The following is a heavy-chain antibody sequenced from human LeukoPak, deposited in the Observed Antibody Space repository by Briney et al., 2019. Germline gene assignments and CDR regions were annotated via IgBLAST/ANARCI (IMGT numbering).Heavy chain of an antibody. CDR1: GFTFSSYA. CDR3: AKAPTGLLYPWYFDY. Sequence: GGSLRLSCAASGFTFSSYAMSWVRQAPGKGLEWVSAISGSGGSTYYADSVKGRFTISRDNSKNTLYLQMNSLRAEDTAVYYCAKAPTGLLYPWYFDYWGQGTLVTVSS. J-gene: IGHJ4*02. D-gene: IGHD3-16*01. CDR2: ISGSGGST. V-gene: IGHV3-23*01.